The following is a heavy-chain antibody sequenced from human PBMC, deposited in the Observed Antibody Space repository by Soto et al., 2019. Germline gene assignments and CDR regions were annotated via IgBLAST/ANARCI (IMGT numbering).Heavy chain of an antibody. Sequence: QVQLVQSGAEVKKPGASVKVSCKASXXXXXXYDIXWVRQATGQGLEWMGWMNPNSGNTGYAQKFQGRVTMTRNTSISTAYMELSXXRXXXXXVXXXAREGVRGMDVWGQGTTVTVSS. CDR3: AREGVRGMDV. V-gene: IGHV1-8*01. J-gene: IGHJ6*02. CDR2: MNPNSGNT. D-gene: IGHD3-16*01. CDR1: XXXXXXYD.